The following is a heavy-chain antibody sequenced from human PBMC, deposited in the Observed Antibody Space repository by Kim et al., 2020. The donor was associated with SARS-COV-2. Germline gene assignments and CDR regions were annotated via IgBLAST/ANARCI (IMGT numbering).Heavy chain of an antibody. Sequence: GGSLRLSCAASGFTFDYYAMTWVRQAPGKGLEWVSGISGSGETTDHADSVKGRFTVSRDNSKNTLFLQMNSLRAEDTALYFCANGVRNWAGVREACHIWGQGTMVSVFS. J-gene: IGHJ3*02. CDR1: GFTFDYYA. V-gene: IGHV3-23*01. D-gene: IGHD7-27*01. CDR3: ANGVRNWAGVREACHI. CDR2: ISGSGETT.